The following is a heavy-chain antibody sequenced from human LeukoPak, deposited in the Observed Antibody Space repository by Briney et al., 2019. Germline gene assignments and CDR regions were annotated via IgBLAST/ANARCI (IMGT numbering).Heavy chain of an antibody. CDR3: AREGNSAYDFWSGYYYGGIDP. CDR2: NSAYNGNT. J-gene: IGHJ5*02. CDR1: GYTFTSYG. D-gene: IGHD3-3*01. V-gene: IGHV1-18*01. Sequence: ASVKVSCKASGYTFTSYGISWVRQAPGQGLEWMGWNSAYNGNTNYAQKLQGRVTMTTDTSTSTAYMELRSLRSDDTAVYYCAREGNSAYDFWSGYYYGGIDPWGQGTLVTVSS.